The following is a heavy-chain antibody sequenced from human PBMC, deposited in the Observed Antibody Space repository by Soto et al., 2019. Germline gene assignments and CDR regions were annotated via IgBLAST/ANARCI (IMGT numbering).Heavy chain of an antibody. CDR2: IYYSGST. V-gene: IGHV4-59*08. J-gene: IGHJ6*02. Sequence: SETLSLICTVSGGSISSYYWSWIRQPPGKGLEWIGYIYYSGSTNYNPSLKSRVTISVDTSKNQFSLKLSSVTAADTAVYYCARRSYGMDVWGQGTTVTVSS. CDR1: GGSISSYY. CDR3: ARRSYGMDV.